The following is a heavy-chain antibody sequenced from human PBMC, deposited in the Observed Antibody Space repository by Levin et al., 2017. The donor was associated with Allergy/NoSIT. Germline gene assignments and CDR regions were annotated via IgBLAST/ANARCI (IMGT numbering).Heavy chain of an antibody. CDR3: ARDIVVVVAATFHNWFDP. Sequence: GESLKISCAASGFTFSSYSMNWVRQAPGKGLEWVSYISSSSSTIYYADSVKGRFTISRDNAKNSLYLQMNSLRDEDTAVYYCARDIVVVVAATFHNWFDPWGQGTLVTVSS. CDR1: GFTFSSYS. V-gene: IGHV3-48*02. D-gene: IGHD2-15*01. J-gene: IGHJ5*02. CDR2: ISSSSSTI.